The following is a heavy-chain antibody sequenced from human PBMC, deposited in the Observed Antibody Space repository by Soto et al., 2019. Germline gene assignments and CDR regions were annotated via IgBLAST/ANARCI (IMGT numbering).Heavy chain of an antibody. CDR2: ISYDGSNK. Sequence: QVQLVESGGGVVQPGRSLRLSCAASGFTFSSYGMHWVRQAPGKGLEWVAVISYDGSNKYYADSVKGRFTISRDNSKNTLFLEMNRLRGGDTAVLYCAEPLTVGPEDDRGGWFGPWGQGTLVTVSS. J-gene: IGHJ5*02. D-gene: IGHD1-1*01. CDR1: GFTFSSYG. CDR3: AEPLTVGPEDDRGGWFGP. V-gene: IGHV3-30*03.